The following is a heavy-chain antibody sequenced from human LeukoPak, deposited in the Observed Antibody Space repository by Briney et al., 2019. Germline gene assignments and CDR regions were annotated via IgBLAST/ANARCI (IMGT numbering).Heavy chain of an antibody. CDR1: GYTFTSYY. V-gene: IGHV1-46*01. D-gene: IGHD3-9*01. J-gene: IGHJ4*02. Sequence: ASVKVSCKASGYTFTSYYMHWVRQAPGQGLEWMGIINPSAGITSYAQKFQGRVSMTRDTSTSTVYMELSSLRSEDTAVYYCARDLSRGKLRYFDWLPPDYWGQGTLVTVSS. CDR2: INPSAGIT. CDR3: ARDLSRGKLRYFDWLPPDY.